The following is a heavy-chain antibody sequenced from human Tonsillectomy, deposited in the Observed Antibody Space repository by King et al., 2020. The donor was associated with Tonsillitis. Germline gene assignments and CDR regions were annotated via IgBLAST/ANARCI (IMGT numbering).Heavy chain of an antibody. D-gene: IGHD4-17*01. CDR3: AKDPTDSPPDY. V-gene: IGHV3-23*04. Sequence: VQLVESGGGLVQPGGSLRLSCAVSGFTFSNYAMNWVRQAPGKGLEWVSFISGIDGSTHYADSVKGRFTISRDNSKNTLFLQMNSLRPEDTAVYYCAKDPTDSPPDYWGQGTLVTVSS. CDR2: ISGIDGST. CDR1: GFTFSNYA. J-gene: IGHJ4*02.